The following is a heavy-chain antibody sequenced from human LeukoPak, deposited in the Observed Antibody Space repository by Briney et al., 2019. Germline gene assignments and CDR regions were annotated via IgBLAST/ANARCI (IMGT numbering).Heavy chain of an antibody. Sequence: TSETLSLTCTVSGGSTSSDYWSWIRQSPGKGLEWVGYVYNSGDTGKNPSLKSRVTILLDTSKNRCSLKLTSVSAADTAVYYCARLKLGAYFDLWGRGTLVTVSS. D-gene: IGHD3-16*01. CDR3: ARLKLGAYFDL. J-gene: IGHJ2*01. CDR2: VYNSGDT. V-gene: IGHV4-59*08. CDR1: GGSTSSDY.